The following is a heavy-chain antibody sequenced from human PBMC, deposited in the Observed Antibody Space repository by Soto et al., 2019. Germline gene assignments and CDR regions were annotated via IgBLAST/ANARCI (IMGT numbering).Heavy chain of an antibody. V-gene: IGHV3-48*02. Sequence: PGGSLRLSCAASGFTFSDYDMNWVRQTPGKGLERVSYISSSSATIYYADYVKGRFTISRDNAKNSLYLPMTSLREEDTAVYYFASSIIMIVVVTPSGFDYGGRGTLVTVS. D-gene: IGHD3-22*01. CDR2: ISSSSATI. CDR1: GFTFSDYD. J-gene: IGHJ4*01. CDR3: ASSIIMIVVVTPSGFDY.